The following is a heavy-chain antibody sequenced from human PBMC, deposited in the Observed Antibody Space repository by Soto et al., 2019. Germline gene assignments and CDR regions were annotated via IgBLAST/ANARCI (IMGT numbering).Heavy chain of an antibody. CDR2: ICCSGLT. Sequence: QVQLQESGPGLVEPSQTLSLTCSVSGGSMRSEGYYWSWIRQHPGKGLEWIGYICCSGLTDYNPSLKSRLTISVDKSKNEFDLKMRSVTATDTAVYYCACLRAFTGYPGYWGQGTLVTVSS. D-gene: IGHD3-9*01. J-gene: IGHJ4*02. CDR3: ACLRAFTGYPGY. V-gene: IGHV4-31*03. CDR1: GGSMRSEGYY.